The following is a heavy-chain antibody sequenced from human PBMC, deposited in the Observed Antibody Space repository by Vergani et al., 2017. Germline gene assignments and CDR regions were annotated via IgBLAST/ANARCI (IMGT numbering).Heavy chain of an antibody. CDR2: ISYDGSYK. CDR3: AKAKAAILDY. V-gene: IGHV3-30*18. D-gene: IGHD2-2*02. J-gene: IGHJ4*02. Sequence: QVQLVESGGGVVQPGRSLRLSCAASGFTFSNFGMHWVRQAPGKGLEWVAIISYDGSYKYFADSVKGRFTISRDNPKNTLYLQMSSLRAEDTAVYYCAKAKAAILDYWGQGALVTVSS. CDR1: GFTFSNFG.